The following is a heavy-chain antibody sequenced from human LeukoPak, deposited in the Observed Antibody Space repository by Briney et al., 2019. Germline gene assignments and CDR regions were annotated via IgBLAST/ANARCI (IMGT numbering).Heavy chain of an antibody. V-gene: IGHV3-7*01. J-gene: IGHJ3*01. Sequence: GGSLRLSCVASGFTFSTYYMSWVRQAPGKGLEWVANIKQDGRDKHYVDSVKGRFTISRDSAKNSLSLQMNSLRAEDTAVYYCARESRLSHRDDALDLWGQGTMVTVSS. CDR1: GFTFSTYY. D-gene: IGHD5-24*01. CDR2: IKQDGRDK. CDR3: ARESRLSHRDDALDL.